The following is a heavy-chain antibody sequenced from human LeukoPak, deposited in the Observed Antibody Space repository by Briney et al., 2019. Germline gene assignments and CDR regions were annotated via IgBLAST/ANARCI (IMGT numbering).Heavy chain of an antibody. J-gene: IGHJ4*02. CDR3: ARDRDWNSGFDY. Sequence: GGSLRLSCAASGFTFSSYEMNWVRQAPGKGLEWVSYISSSGSTIYYADSVKGRFTISRDNAKNSLYLQMNSLRVEDTAVYYCARDRDWNSGFDYWGQGTLVTVSS. V-gene: IGHV3-48*03. D-gene: IGHD1-7*01. CDR1: GFTFSSYE. CDR2: ISSSGSTI.